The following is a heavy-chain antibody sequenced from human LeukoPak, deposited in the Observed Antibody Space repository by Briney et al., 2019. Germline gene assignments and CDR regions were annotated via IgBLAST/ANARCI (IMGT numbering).Heavy chain of an antibody. CDR2: IYYSGST. J-gene: IGHJ6*03. D-gene: IGHD3-3*01. CDR3: ARVRFLEWLRPYYSYMDV. V-gene: IGHV4-59*12. Sequence: SETLSLTCTASGGSISSYYWSWIRQPPGKGLEWIGYIYYSGSTNYNPSLKSRVTISVDTSKNQFSLKLSSVTAADTAVYYCARVRFLEWLRPYYSYMDVWGKGTTVTVSS. CDR1: GGSISSYY.